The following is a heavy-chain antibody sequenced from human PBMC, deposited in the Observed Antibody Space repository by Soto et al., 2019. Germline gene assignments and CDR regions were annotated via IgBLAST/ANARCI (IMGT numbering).Heavy chain of an antibody. D-gene: IGHD3-9*01. Sequence: GGSLRLSCAASGFTFSSYGMHWVRQAPGKGLEWVAVISYDGSNKYYADSVKGRFTISRDNSKNTLYLQMNSLRAEDTAVYYCATAPVRYFDWLSYFDYWGQGTLVTVSS. CDR1: GFTFSSYG. CDR3: ATAPVRYFDWLSYFDY. CDR2: ISYDGSNK. J-gene: IGHJ4*02. V-gene: IGHV3-30*03.